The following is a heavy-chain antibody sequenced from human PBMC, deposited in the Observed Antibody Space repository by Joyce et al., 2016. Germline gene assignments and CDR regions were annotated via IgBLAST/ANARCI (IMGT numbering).Heavy chain of an antibody. J-gene: IGHJ4*02. CDR3: SAGGSAATRV. V-gene: IGHV1-58*01. D-gene: IGHD5-12*01. Sequence: QMQLVQSGPEVKKPGTSVKVSCEASGVTFSSTAVQGGRQARGQRPEWIGWIDVGSGNAIYAQTLQDRVTITADTSTNTAYMELSSLRSDDTAVYYCSAGGSAATRVWGQGTLVTVSS. CDR1: GVTFSSTA. CDR2: IDVGSGNA.